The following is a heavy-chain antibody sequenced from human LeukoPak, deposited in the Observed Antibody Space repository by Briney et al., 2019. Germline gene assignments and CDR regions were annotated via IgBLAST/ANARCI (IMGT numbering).Heavy chain of an antibody. CDR3: AKDHSSSWFDAFDI. Sequence: GGSLRLSCAASGFTFSGNWMHWVRQAPGKGLEWVAVISYDGSNKYYADSVKGRFTISRDNSKNTLYLQMNSLRAEDTAVYYCAKDHSSSWFDAFDIWGQGTMVTVSS. D-gene: IGHD6-13*01. J-gene: IGHJ3*02. CDR1: GFTFSGNW. V-gene: IGHV3-30*18. CDR2: ISYDGSNK.